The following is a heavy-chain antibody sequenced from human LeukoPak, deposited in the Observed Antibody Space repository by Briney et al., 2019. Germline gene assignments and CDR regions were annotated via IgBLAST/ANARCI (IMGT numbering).Heavy chain of an antibody. Sequence: GGSLRLSCAASGFTVSSNYMSWVRQAPGKRLEWVSVIYSGGSTYYADSVKGRFTISRDNSKNTLYLQMNSLRAGDTAVYYCARNRAAAGTGWFDPWGQGTLVTVSS. CDR2: IYSGGST. V-gene: IGHV3-53*01. CDR1: GFTVSSNY. CDR3: ARNRAAAGTGWFDP. D-gene: IGHD6-13*01. J-gene: IGHJ5*02.